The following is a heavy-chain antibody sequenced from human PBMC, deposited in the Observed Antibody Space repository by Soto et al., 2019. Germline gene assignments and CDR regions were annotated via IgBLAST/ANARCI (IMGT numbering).Heavy chain of an antibody. J-gene: IGHJ6*03. D-gene: IGHD5-12*01. CDR2: MNPNSGNT. CDR1: GYTFTSYD. CDR3: ARGEDKKRVATIHHYYYYMDV. V-gene: IGHV1-8*01. Sequence: ASVKVSCKASGYTFTSYDINWVRQATGQGLEWMGWMNPNSGNTGYAQKFQGRVTMTRNTSISTAYMELSSLRSEDTAVYYCARGEDKKRVATIHHYYYYMDVWGKGTTVTVSS.